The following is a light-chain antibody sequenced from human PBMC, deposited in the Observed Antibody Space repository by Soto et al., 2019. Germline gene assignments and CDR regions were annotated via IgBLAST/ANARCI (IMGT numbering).Light chain of an antibody. CDR3: QQRSNWPPVT. CDR1: QSVSSY. J-gene: IGKJ4*01. V-gene: IGKV3-11*01. CDR2: GAS. Sequence: EIVLTQSPATLSLSPGERATLSCRASQSVSSYLAWYQQKPGQAPMLLIYGASNRATGIPARFSGSGSGTVFTLSISSLEPEDFAIYYCQQRSNWPPVTFGGGTKVEIK.